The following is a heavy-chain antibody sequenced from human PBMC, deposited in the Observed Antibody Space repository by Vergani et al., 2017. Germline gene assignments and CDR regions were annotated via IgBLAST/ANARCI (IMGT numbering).Heavy chain of an antibody. D-gene: IGHD3-9*01. Sequence: QVQLVQSGAEVKKPGASVKVSCKASGYTFTSYYMHWVRQAPGQGLEWMGIINPSGGSTRYAQKFQGRVTMTRDTYTSTVYMELSSLRSEDTAVYYCARGDILTGYRRAFDYWGQGTLVTVSS. V-gene: IGHV1-46*01. CDR1: GYTFTSYY. J-gene: IGHJ4*02. CDR3: ARGDILTGYRRAFDY. CDR2: INPSGGST.